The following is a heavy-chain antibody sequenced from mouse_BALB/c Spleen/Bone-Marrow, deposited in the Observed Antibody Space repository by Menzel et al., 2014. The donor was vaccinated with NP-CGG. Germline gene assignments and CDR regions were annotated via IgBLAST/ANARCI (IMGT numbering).Heavy chain of an antibody. CDR2: ISSGGSYT. D-gene: IGHD3-3*01. V-gene: IGHV5-6-4*01. Sequence: EVKLLESGGGLVKPGGSLKLSCAASGFTFSSYTMPWVPQTPEKRLEWVATISSGGSYTYYPDSVKGRFTISRDNATKTFFLQNRSPTEKYTVTLYCARADCQGLFHYWV. CDR3: ARADCQGLFHY. CDR1: GFTFSSYT. J-gene: IGHJ4*01.